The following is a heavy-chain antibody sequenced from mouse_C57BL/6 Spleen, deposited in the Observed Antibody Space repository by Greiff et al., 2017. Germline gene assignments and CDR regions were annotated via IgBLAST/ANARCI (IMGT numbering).Heavy chain of an antibody. J-gene: IGHJ2*01. V-gene: IGHV1-82*01. Sequence: QVQLQQSGPELVKPGASVKISCKASGYAFSSSWMNWVKQRPGTGLEWIGRIYPGDGDTNYNGQFKGKATLTADKSSSTAYMQLSSLTSEAYAVDYCARDLYYSNNGRDDWGQGTTLTVSS. CDR3: ARDLYYSNNGRDD. CDR2: IYPGDGDT. CDR1: GYAFSSSW. D-gene: IGHD2-5*01.